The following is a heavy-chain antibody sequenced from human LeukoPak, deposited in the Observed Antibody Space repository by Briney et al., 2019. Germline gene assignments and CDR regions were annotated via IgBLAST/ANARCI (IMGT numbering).Heavy chain of an antibody. CDR3: AREYSSSRYYYMDV. CDR1: GYTFTSYD. D-gene: IGHD6-13*01. V-gene: IGHV1-18*01. Sequence: AASVKVSCKASGYTFTSYDISWVRQAPGQGLEWMGWISAYNGNTNYAQKLQGRVTMTTDTSTSTAYMELRSLRSDDTAAYYCAREYSSSRYYYMDVWGKGTTVTVSS. J-gene: IGHJ6*03. CDR2: ISAYNGNT.